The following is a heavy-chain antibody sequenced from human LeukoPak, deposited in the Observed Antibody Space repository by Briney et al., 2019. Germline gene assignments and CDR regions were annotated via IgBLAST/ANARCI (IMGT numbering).Heavy chain of an antibody. CDR1: GFTFDDYG. J-gene: IGHJ6*02. Sequence: GGSLRLSCAASGFTFDDYGMSWVRQAPGKGLEWVSGINWNGGSTGYAGSVKGRFTISRDNAKNSLYLQMNSLRAEDTALYHCARGIAAAGPYYYYGMDVWGQGTTVTVSS. D-gene: IGHD6-13*01. CDR2: INWNGGST. CDR3: ARGIAAAGPYYYYGMDV. V-gene: IGHV3-20*01.